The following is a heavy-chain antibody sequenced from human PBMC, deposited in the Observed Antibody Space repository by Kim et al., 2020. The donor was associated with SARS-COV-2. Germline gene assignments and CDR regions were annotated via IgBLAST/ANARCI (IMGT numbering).Heavy chain of an antibody. CDR2: INHSGST. Sequence: SETLSLTCAVYGGSFSGYYWSWIRQPPGKGLEWIGEINHSGSTNYNPSLKSRVTISVDTSKNQFSLKLSSVTAADTAVYYCASNKYCSGGSCYYYWGQGTLVTVSS. D-gene: IGHD2-15*01. CDR1: GGSFSGYY. J-gene: IGHJ4*02. V-gene: IGHV4-34*01. CDR3: ASNKYCSGGSCYYY.